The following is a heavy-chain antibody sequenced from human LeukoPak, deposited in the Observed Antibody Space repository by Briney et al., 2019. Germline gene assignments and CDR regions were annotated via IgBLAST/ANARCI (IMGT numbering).Heavy chain of an antibody. CDR2: ISSSGSTI. CDR1: GFTFSSYS. Sequence: GGSLRLSCAASGFTFSSYSMNWVRQAPGKGLEWASYISSSGSTIYYADSVKGRFTISRDNAKNSLYLQMNSLRDEDTAVYYCARAERTVNVFDIWGQGTIVTVSS. J-gene: IGHJ3*02. V-gene: IGHV3-48*02. D-gene: IGHD1-1*01. CDR3: ARAERTVNVFDI.